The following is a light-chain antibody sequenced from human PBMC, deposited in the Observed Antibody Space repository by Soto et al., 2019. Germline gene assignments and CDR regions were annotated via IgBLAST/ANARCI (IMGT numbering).Light chain of an antibody. CDR2: EGS. V-gene: IGLV2-23*01. CDR1: SSDVGSYNL. Sequence: XXXTQPASVSGSPGQSITISCTGTSSDVGSYNLVSWYQQHPGKAPKLMIYEGSKRPSGVSNRFSGFKSGNTASLTISGLQAEDEADYYCCSYAGSSTLYVFGTGTKVTVL. J-gene: IGLJ1*01. CDR3: CSYAGSSTLYV.